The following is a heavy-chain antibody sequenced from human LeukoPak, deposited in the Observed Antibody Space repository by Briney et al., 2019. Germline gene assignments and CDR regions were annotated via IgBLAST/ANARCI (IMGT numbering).Heavy chain of an antibody. D-gene: IGHD3-9*01. CDR3: ARDGVLRYFDWLFPYYMEV. CDR1: GFTFSSYE. V-gene: IGHV3-48*03. CDR2: ISSSGSTI. J-gene: IGHJ6*03. Sequence: GGSLRLSCAASGFTFSSYEMNWVRQAPGKGLEWVSYISSSGSTIYYADSVKGRFTISRDNAKNSLFLLMNSLRAEDTAVYYCARDGVLRYFDWLFPYYMEVWGKGTTVTISS.